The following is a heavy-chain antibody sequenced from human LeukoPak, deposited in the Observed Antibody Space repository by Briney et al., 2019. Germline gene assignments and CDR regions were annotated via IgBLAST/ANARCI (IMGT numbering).Heavy chain of an antibody. D-gene: IGHD3-9*01. Sequence: GGSLRLSCAASGFTLKYYAMNWVRQAPGKGLEWVSGISGSGDVTDHADSVKGRFTISRDNSKNMVYLQMNSLRADDTAVYYCGRDGVKYDRSMGPFDPWGQGTLVTVSS. CDR3: GRDGVKYDRSMGPFDP. CDR1: GFTLKYYA. J-gene: IGHJ5*02. CDR2: ISGSGDVT. V-gene: IGHV3-23*01.